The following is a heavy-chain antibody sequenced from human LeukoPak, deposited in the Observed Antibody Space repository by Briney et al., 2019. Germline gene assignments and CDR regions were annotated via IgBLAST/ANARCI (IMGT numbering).Heavy chain of an antibody. CDR3: TRGIAGTTVHY. CDR2: VYSSGRT. V-gene: IGHV4-38-2*02. D-gene: IGHD1/OR15-1a*01. J-gene: IGHJ4*02. CDR1: GYSISSGYY. Sequence: SETLSLTCTVSGYSISSGYYWGWIRQPPGKGLEWIGSVYSSGRTYYNPSLTSRITISIDTSQNQFSLKLSSVTAADTAVYYCTRGIAGTTVHYWGQGTLVTVSS.